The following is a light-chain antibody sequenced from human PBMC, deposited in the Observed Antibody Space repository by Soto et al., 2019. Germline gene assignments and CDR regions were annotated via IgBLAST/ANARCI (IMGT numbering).Light chain of an antibody. J-gene: IGKJ1*01. V-gene: IGKV3-15*01. CDR3: QQYNNWWT. CDR1: QSVSSS. Sequence: EIVMTQSPATLSVSPGERATLSCRARQSVSSSLAWYQQKPGQAPRLLIYGESTRATGIPARFSGSGSGTEFTLTISSLQSEDFAVYYCQQYNNWWTFGQGTKVDI. CDR2: GES.